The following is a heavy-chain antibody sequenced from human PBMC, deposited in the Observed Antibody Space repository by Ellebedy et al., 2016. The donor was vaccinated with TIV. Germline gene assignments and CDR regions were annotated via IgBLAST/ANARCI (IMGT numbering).Heavy chain of an antibody. Sequence: LRLSXTVSGGSISSGAYYWTWIRQPAGKGLEWIGRIYTSGSPIYNPSLKSRVTMPIDTSKNHFSLEVNSVTAADTAVYYCASLTIPGGSDFWGQGTLVTVSS. CDR1: GGSISSGAYY. V-gene: IGHV4-61*02. D-gene: IGHD3-3*01. J-gene: IGHJ4*02. CDR3: ASLTIPGGSDF. CDR2: IYTSGSP.